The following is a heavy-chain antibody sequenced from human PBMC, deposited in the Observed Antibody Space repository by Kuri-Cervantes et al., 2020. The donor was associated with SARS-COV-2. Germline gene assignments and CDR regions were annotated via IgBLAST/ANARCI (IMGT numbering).Heavy chain of an antibody. D-gene: IGHD3-22*01. CDR1: YGTLTGYQ. Sequence: SETLSLTCALYYGTLTGYQWSWIRQPPGKGLEWIGYIYYSGSANYNPSLKSRVTISVDTSKNQFSLKLSSVTAADTAVYYCARDSPGRYYDSSGYAPWPRYFDLWGRGTLVTVSS. CDR3: ARDSPGRYYDSSGYAPWPRYFDL. V-gene: IGHV4-59*01. J-gene: IGHJ2*01. CDR2: IYYSGSA.